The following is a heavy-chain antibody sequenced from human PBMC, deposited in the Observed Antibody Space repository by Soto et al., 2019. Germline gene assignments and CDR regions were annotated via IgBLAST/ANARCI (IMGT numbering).Heavy chain of an antibody. J-gene: IGHJ6*02. CDR3: ARHNYDSSSYYHYYYGMDV. CDR1: GGSGGSFSGYY. D-gene: IGHD3-22*01. Sequence: QVQLQQWGAGLLKPSETLSLTCAVYGGSGGSFSGYYWSWIRQPPGKGLEWIGEINHSGSTNYNPSLKSRVTISVDTSKNQFSLKLSSVTAADTAVYYCARHNYDSSSYYHYYYGMDVWGQGTTVTVSS. CDR2: INHSGST. V-gene: IGHV4-34*01.